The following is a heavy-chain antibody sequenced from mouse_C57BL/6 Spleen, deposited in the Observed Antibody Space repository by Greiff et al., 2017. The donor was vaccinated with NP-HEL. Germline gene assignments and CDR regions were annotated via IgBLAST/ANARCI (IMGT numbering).Heavy chain of an antibody. Sequence: QVQLQQPGAELVKPGASVKLSCKASGYTFTSYWMHWVKQRPGQGLEWIGMIHPNSGSTNYNEKFKSKATLTVDKSSSTAYMQLSSLTSEDSAVYYCARSGYGSYAMDYWGQGTSVTVSS. J-gene: IGHJ4*01. CDR1: GYTFTSYW. V-gene: IGHV1-64*01. D-gene: IGHD1-1*02. CDR3: ARSGYGSYAMDY. CDR2: IHPNSGST.